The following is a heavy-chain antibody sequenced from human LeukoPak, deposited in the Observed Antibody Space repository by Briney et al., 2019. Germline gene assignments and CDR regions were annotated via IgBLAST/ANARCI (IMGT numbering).Heavy chain of an antibody. J-gene: IGHJ4*02. V-gene: IGHV4-39*01. CDR1: GGSISSSSYY. CDR3: ARQTYYYDTSGHTLFDY. Sequence: PSETLSLTCTVSGGSISSSSYYWGWIRQPPGKGLEWIGTIYYSGSTYYNPSLKSRVTISVDASKNQFSLRLSSVTAADTAVYFCARQTYYYDTSGHTLFDYWGQGTLVTASS. CDR2: IYYSGST. D-gene: IGHD3-22*01.